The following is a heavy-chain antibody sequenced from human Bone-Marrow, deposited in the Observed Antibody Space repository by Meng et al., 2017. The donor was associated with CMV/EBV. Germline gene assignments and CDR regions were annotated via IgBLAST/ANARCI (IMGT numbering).Heavy chain of an antibody. CDR3: ARGRMRADFDC. V-gene: IGHV1-18*01. J-gene: IGHJ4*02. CDR2: FNGYNGDT. Sequence: ASVKVSCKASGFTFSTYVITWVRQAPRQGLEWMGWFNGYNGDTNYAQKAQGRVTVTIDTSTNTAYMEMRSLRSDDTAVYYCARGRMRADFDCWGQGTLVTVSS. CDR1: GFTFSTYV.